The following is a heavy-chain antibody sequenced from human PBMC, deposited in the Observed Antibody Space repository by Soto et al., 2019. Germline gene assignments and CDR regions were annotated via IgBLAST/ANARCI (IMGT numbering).Heavy chain of an antibody. Sequence: GGSLRLSCAASGFTFSYYPLHWVRRAPGKGLEWVSSISGIRDYIRYTDSVKGRFTISRDNAKTSLYLQMNSLAAEDTAVYYCAREGVHNYTEYYFDYWGQGTLVTVSS. D-gene: IGHD3-10*01. CDR3: AREGVHNYTEYYFDY. V-gene: IGHV3-21*06. J-gene: IGHJ4*02. CDR2: ISGIRDYI. CDR1: GFTFSYYP.